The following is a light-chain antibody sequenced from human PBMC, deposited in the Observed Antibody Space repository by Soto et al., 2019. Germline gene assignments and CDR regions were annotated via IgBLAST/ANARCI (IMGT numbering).Light chain of an antibody. CDR1: QSVSSN. V-gene: IGKV3-15*01. CDR2: GAS. Sequence: IVLTQSPGTLSLSPGERATLSCRASQSVSSNLAWYQQKPGQAPRLLIYGASTRATGVPARFSGSVSGTEGAITISSLKYEDFAVYYCQQFIKWPWTFGQGTKVDIK. J-gene: IGKJ1*01. CDR3: QQFIKWPWT.